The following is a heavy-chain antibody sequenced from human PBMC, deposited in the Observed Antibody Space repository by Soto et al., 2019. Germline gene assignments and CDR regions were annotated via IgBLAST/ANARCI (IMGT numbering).Heavy chain of an antibody. D-gene: IGHD4-17*01. CDR1: GDSISSRGYY. CDR3: AGGNDYAKIGY. CDR2: ISYSEST. J-gene: IGHJ4*02. V-gene: IGHV4-31*03. Sequence: PSETLSLTCTVSGDSISSRGYYCSWIRQFPGKGLEWIGYISYSESTDYNPSLKSRVTISADTSKNQFSLKLSSVTAADTAVYYCAGGNDYAKIGYWDQGAQVTVSS.